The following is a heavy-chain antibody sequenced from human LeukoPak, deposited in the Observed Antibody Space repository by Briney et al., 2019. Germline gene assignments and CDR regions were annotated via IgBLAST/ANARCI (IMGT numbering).Heavy chain of an antibody. D-gene: IGHD5-12*01. Sequence: PSETLSLTCTVSGVSISSSNSYWGWIRQPPGKGLEWIGSIYYSGSTYYNPSLKSRVTISVDTSKNQFSLKLSSVTAADTAVYYCARRGGYSGYGPFGYWGQGTLVTVSS. V-gene: IGHV4-39*01. CDR2: IYYSGST. CDR1: GVSISSSNSY. CDR3: ARRGGYSGYGPFGY. J-gene: IGHJ4*02.